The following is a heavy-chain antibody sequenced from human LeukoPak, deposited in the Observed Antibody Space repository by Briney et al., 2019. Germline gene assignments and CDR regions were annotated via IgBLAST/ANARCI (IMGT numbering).Heavy chain of an antibody. D-gene: IGHD3-3*01. CDR1: GFTVSSNY. Sequence: GGSLRLSCAASGFTVSSNYMSWVRQAPGKGLEWVSVIYSGGSTYYADSVKGRFTISRDNSKNTLYLQMNSLRTEDTALYYCAKEGYSDFCFDYWGQGTLVTVSS. CDR3: AKEGYSDFCFDY. V-gene: IGHV3-53*05. J-gene: IGHJ4*02. CDR2: IYSGGST.